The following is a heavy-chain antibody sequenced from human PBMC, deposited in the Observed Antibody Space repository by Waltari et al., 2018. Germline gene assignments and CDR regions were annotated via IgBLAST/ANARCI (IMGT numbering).Heavy chain of an antibody. Sequence: EVQLVESGGGLVQPGGSLRLSCAASGFIFSSYAMSWVRQAPGKGLEWVSAISGSGGSTYYADSVKGRFTISRDNSKNTLYLQMNSLRAEDTAVYYCANPPYYDILTGYYRDYWGQGTLVTVSS. CDR1: GFIFSSYA. V-gene: IGHV3-23*04. J-gene: IGHJ4*02. D-gene: IGHD3-9*01. CDR3: ANPPYYDILTGYYRDY. CDR2: ISGSGGST.